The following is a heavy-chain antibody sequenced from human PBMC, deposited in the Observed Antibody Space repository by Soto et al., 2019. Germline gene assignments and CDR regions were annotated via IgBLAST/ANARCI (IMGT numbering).Heavy chain of an antibody. Sequence: QVQLQQWGAGLLKPSETLSLTCAVYGGSFSTDYWSWIRQPPGKGLEWIGEINTCGGTNYNPSLTTRVTISVATSKNQFSLKFSSVTAADTAVYYCERVLAARASRDFDYWGQGTLVTVSS. V-gene: IGHV4-34*01. D-gene: IGHD6-6*01. CDR1: GGSFSTDY. CDR2: INTCGGT. CDR3: ERVLAARASRDFDY. J-gene: IGHJ4*02.